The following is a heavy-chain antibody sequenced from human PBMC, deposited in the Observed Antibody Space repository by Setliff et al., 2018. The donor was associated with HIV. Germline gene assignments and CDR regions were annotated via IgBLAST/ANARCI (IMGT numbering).Heavy chain of an antibody. V-gene: IGHV4-59*01. Sequence: PSETLSLTCTVSGDSINNYYWSWIRQPPGKGLEWIGYVYSTGSTNSKSSLTSRVTISLDTSKNQFSLKLSSVTAADTAVYYCARVATGPESFDIWGQGTMVTVSS. J-gene: IGHJ3*02. D-gene: IGHD3-9*01. CDR3: ARVATGPESFDI. CDR1: GDSINNYY. CDR2: VYSTGST.